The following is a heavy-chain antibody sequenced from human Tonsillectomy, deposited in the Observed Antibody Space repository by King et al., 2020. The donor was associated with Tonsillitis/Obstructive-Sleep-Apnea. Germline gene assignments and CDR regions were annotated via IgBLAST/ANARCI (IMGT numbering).Heavy chain of an antibody. CDR1: GFTFNSYW. CDR2: IKEDGSEK. V-gene: IGHV3-7*01. J-gene: IGHJ3*02. CDR3: ARDLTPIYDSSRYYDAFDI. Sequence: VQLVESGGGLVQPGGSLRLSCAASGFTFNSYWMSWVRQAPGKGLEWVANIKEDGSEKYYVDSVTGRFTISRDNAKNSLYLQMNSLRAEDTAVYYGARDLTPIYDSSRYYDAFDIWGQGTVVTVSS. D-gene: IGHD3-22*01.